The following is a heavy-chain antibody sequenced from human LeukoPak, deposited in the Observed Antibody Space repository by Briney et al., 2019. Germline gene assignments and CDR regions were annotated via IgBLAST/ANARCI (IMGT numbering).Heavy chain of an antibody. J-gene: IGHJ4*02. CDR3: AKERVRGYYDSSGYYPSPFDY. V-gene: IGHV3-30*18. CDR2: TSYDGSNE. Sequence: GWSLRLSCAASGFIFGSYGMHWVRQAPGKGLEWVSVTSYDGSNEHYADSVKGRFTISRDNTKNALYLQMNSLRAEDTAVYYCAKERVRGYYDSSGYYPSPFDYWGQGTLVTVSS. D-gene: IGHD3-22*01. CDR1: GFIFGSYG.